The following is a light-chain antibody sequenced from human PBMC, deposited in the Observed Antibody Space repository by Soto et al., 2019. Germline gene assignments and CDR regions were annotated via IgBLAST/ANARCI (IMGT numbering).Light chain of an antibody. CDR2: DAS. CDR3: QQPRKGFT. Sequence: VLTQSPATLSLSPGERATLSCRASQSVSIYLAWYQQKPGQAPRLLIYDASNRATGIPARFSGSGSGTDFTLTISSLEPEDFAVYYWQQPRKGFTFGPGNKVDIK. V-gene: IGKV3-11*01. J-gene: IGKJ3*01. CDR1: QSVSIY.